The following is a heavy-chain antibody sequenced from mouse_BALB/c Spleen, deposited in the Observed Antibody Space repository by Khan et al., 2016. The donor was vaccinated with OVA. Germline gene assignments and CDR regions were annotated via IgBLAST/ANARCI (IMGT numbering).Heavy chain of an antibody. CDR2: IWSDGST. D-gene: IGHD2-4*01. V-gene: IGHV2-2*02. Sequence: QVQLKESGPGLVQPSQSLSITCTVSGFSLNNYSVHWVRQSPGKGLEWLGVIWSDGSTDYNAAFISRLTISKDHSRSQVFFKMNSLQPNDTAIYYCARRGYDYGRGALFAYWGQGTLVTVSA. J-gene: IGHJ3*01. CDR3: ARRGYDYGRGALFAY. CDR1: GFSLNNYS.